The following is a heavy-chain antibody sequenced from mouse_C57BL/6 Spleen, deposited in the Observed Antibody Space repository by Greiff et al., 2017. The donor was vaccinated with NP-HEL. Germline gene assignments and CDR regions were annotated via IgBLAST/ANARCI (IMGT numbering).Heavy chain of an antibody. D-gene: IGHD2-14*01. V-gene: IGHV3-6*01. CDR1: GYSITSGYY. J-gene: IGHJ2*01. Sequence: VQLKQSGPGLVKPSQSLSLTCSVTGYSITSGYYWNWIRQFPGNKLEWMGYISYDGSNNYNPSLKNRISITRDTSKNQFFLKLNSVTTEDTATYYCASTYRGYFDYWGQGTTLTVSS. CDR3: ASTYRGYFDY. CDR2: ISYDGSN.